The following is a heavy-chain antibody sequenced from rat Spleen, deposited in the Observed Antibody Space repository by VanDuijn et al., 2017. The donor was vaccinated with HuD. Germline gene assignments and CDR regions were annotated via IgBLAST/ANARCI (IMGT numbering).Heavy chain of an antibody. CDR1: GFSLTSYH. D-gene: IGHD5-1*01. CDR3: VRDGGELGY. V-gene: IGHV2-32*01. CDR2: MWTDGDT. J-gene: IGHJ2*01. Sequence: QVQLKESGPGLVQPSQTLSLTCTVSGFSLTSYHVSWVRQPPGKGLEWMGLMWTDGDTSYNSALKSRLSISRDTSRSQVFLKMSGLQTEDTATYYCVRDGGELGYWGQGVMVTVSS.